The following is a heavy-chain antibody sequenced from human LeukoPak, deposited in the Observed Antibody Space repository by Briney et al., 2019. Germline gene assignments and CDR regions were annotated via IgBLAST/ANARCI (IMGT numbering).Heavy chain of an antibody. CDR1: GGSFSGYY. V-gene: IGHV4-34*01. J-gene: IGHJ2*01. CDR3: ARGPPSLLVGATISHWYFDL. CDR2: INHSGST. Sequence: SETLSLTCAVYGGSFSGYYWSWIRQPPGKGLEWIGEINHSGSTNYNPSLKSRVTISVDTSKNQFSLKLSSVTAADTAVYYCARGPPSLLVGATISHWYFDLWGRGTLVTVSS. D-gene: IGHD1-26*01.